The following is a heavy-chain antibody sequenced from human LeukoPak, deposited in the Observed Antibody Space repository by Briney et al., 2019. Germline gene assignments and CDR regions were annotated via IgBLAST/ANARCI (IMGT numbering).Heavy chain of an antibody. CDR2: IYHSGST. CDR3: TRVPYDTYSSSSFDYYYYYMDV. V-gene: IGHV4-38-2*02. J-gene: IGHJ6*03. Sequence: PSETLSLTCTVSGYSISSGYYWGWIRQPPGKGLEWIGSIYHSGSTYYNPSLKSRVTISVDTSKNQFSLKLSSVTAADTAVYYCTRVPYDTYSSSSFDYYYYYMDVWGKGTTVTVSS. D-gene: IGHD6-6*01. CDR1: GYSISSGYY.